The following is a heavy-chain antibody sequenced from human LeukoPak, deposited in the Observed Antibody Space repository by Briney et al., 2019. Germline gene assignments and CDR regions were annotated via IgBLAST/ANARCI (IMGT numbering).Heavy chain of an antibody. Sequence: SVKVPCKASGGTFSSYAISWVRQAPGQGLEWMGRIIPIFGIANYAQKFQGRVTITADKSTSTAYMELSSLRSEDTAVYYCARELGIVGGTYYFDYWGQGTLVTVSS. D-gene: IGHD2-15*01. CDR3: ARELGIVGGTYYFDY. V-gene: IGHV1-69*04. CDR2: IIPIFGIA. CDR1: GGTFSSYA. J-gene: IGHJ4*02.